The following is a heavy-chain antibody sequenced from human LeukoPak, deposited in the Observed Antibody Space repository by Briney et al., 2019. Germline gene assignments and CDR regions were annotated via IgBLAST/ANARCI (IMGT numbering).Heavy chain of an antibody. V-gene: IGHV3-48*03. CDR1: GFTFSSYE. CDR3: ARDHGYCSGGSCIYYFDY. CDR2: ISSSGSTI. D-gene: IGHD2-15*01. Sequence: GGPLRLSCAASGFTFSSYEMNWVRQAPGKGLEWVSYISSSGSTIYYADSVKGRFTISRDNAKNSLYLQMNSLRAEDTAVYYCARDHGYCSGGSCIYYFDYWGQGTLVTVSS. J-gene: IGHJ4*02.